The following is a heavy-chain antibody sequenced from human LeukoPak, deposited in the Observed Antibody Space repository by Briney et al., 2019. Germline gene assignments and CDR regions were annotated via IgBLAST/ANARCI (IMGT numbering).Heavy chain of an antibody. CDR3: AQVAGDRMDY. V-gene: IGHV1-18*01. Sequence: ASVKVSCKASGYTFATYGFCWVRQAPGHGLEWMGWISANTGKTDYARKFQGRVTMTTDTSTSTAYMELRSLRPDDTAVYYCAQVAGDRMDYWGQGTLLTVSP. D-gene: IGHD6-13*01. CDR2: ISANTGKT. CDR1: GYTFATYG. J-gene: IGHJ4*02.